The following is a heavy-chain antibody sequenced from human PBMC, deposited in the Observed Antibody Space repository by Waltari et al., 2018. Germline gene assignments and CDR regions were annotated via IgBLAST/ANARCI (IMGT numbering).Heavy chain of an antibody. V-gene: IGHV3-53*02. CDR2: LHNGVDT. CDR1: AFPFPHYP. D-gene: IGHD6-19*01. Sequence: EVQLSETRGGLIQPGGSLRVSWAPSAFPFPHYPMAGVRQISGKGLEWVSSLHNGVDTSYADSVKGRFTVFSDNSKNTVLLQMNSLRAEDTAFYYCARIRPTTTSGWVPFDYWGQGTRVTVS. J-gene: IGHJ4*02. CDR3: ARIRPTTTSGWVPFDY.